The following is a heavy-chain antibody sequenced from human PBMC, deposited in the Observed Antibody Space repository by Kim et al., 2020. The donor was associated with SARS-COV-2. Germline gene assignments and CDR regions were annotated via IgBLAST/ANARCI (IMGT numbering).Heavy chain of an antibody. CDR3: ARGSGWLSDA. V-gene: IGHV3-7*01. J-gene: IGHJ5*02. Sequence: EEHYVASVNGRFTISRDNDRNSLYLQMNSLGVEDTALYFCARGSGWLSDAWGQGTLVTVSS. CDR2: EE. D-gene: IGHD6-19*01.